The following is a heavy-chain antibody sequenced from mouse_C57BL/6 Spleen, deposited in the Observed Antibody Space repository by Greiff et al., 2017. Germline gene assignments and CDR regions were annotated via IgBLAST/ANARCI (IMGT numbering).Heavy chain of an antibody. CDR2: FDPEDGET. J-gene: IGHJ2*01. Sequence: EVQLQQSGAELVKPGASVKLSCTASGFNIQDYYMHWVKQRTEQGLEWIGRFDPEDGETKYAPKFQGKATVTADTSSNTAYLQLSSLTSEDTAVYCCARTVATDYFDYWGQGTTLTVSS. D-gene: IGHD1-1*01. CDR1: GFNIQDYY. V-gene: IGHV14-2*01. CDR3: ARTVATDYFDY.